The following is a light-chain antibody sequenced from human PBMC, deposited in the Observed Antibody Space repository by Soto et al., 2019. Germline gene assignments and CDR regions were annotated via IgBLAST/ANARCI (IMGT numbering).Light chain of an antibody. CDR3: SSYTLRNTLVL. V-gene: IGLV2-14*01. CDR1: SSDVGGYNF. J-gene: IGLJ3*02. Sequence: QSALTQPASVSGSPGQSITISCTGTSSDVGGYNFVSWYQQHPGKAPRLIIYEVSSRPSGVSYRFSGSKSGNTASLTISGLQAEDEAEDYCSSYTLRNTLVLFGGGTKLTVL. CDR2: EVS.